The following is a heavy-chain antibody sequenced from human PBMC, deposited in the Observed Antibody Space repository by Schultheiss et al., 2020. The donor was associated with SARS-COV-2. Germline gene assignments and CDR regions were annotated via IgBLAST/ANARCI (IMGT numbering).Heavy chain of an antibody. CDR2: MNPNSGNT. V-gene: IGHV1-8*01. J-gene: IGHJ6*02. Sequence: ASVKVSCKASGYTFTSYDINWVRQATGQGLEWMGWMNPNSGNTGYAQEFQGRVTMTRNTAISTAYMELSSLRSEDTAVYYCARDFNRRYFDWSSPYYYGMDVWGQGTTVTVSS. CDR3: ARDFNRRYFDWSSPYYYGMDV. CDR1: GYTFTSYD. D-gene: IGHD3-9*01.